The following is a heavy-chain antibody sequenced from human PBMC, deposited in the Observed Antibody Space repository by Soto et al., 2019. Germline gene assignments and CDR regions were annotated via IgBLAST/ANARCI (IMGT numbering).Heavy chain of an antibody. D-gene: IGHD3-22*01. J-gene: IGHJ5*02. CDR2: ISGYNGHP. CDR3: ARESVHIYDSSGYHFWFDP. V-gene: IGHV1-18*01. CDR1: GYSFSSFG. Sequence: QVQLVQSGAEVKQPGASVKVSCKTSGYSFSSFGISWVRQAPGQGLEWMGWISGYNGHPIEAQKFQGRLTMTIDTSTSTVYMELRSLRSDDTAVYYCARESVHIYDSSGYHFWFDPWGQGTQVTVSS.